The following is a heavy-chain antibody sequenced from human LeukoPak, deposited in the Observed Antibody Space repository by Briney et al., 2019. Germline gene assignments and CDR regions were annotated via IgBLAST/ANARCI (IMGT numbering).Heavy chain of an antibody. V-gene: IGHV1-2*02. Sequence: ASVKVSCKASGYRFSDSYIHWVRQAPGHGFEWMGWINPNTGDTKYAKMFQGRVTMTTGASISTAYMELSGLRSADTAIYFCVSAYDQWGQGTLVTVSS. J-gene: IGHJ5*02. CDR1: GYRFSDSY. CDR2: INPNTGDT. CDR3: VSAYDQ.